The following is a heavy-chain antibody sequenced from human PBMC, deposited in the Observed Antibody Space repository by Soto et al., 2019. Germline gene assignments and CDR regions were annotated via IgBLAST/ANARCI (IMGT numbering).Heavy chain of an antibody. CDR2: IYHSGST. CDR1: GGSISSGGYS. J-gene: IGHJ5*02. Sequence: PSETLSLTCAVSGGSISSGGYSWSWIRQPPGKGLEWIGYIYHSGSTYYNPSLKSRVTISVDRSKNQFSLKLSSVTAADTAVYYCAREHCSGGSFCWFDPWGQGTLVTVPQ. D-gene: IGHD2-15*01. CDR3: AREHCSGGSFCWFDP. V-gene: IGHV4-30-2*01.